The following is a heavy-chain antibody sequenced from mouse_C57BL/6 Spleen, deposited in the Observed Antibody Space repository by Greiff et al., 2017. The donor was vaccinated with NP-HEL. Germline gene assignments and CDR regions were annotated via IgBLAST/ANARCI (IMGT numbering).Heavy chain of an antibody. V-gene: IGHV1-55*01. CDR1: GYTFTSYW. CDR2: IYPGSGST. Sequence: QVQLQQPGAELVKPGASVKMSCKASGYTFTSYWITWVKQRPGQGLEWIGDIYPGSGSTNYNEKFKSKATLTVDTSSSTAYMQLSSLTSEDSAVYYCASDSSGPYYAMDYWGQGTSVTVSS. J-gene: IGHJ4*01. CDR3: ASDSSGPYYAMDY. D-gene: IGHD3-2*02.